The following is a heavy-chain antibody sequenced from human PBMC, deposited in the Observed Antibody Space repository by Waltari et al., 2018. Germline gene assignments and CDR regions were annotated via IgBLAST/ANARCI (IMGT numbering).Heavy chain of an antibody. V-gene: IGHV4-30-4*08. Sequence: QVQLQESGPGLVNPSQTLTLTCTVSGDSIRSGKDYWTWIRRPPGKGLEWIAFIYYTGYTYYNPSLESRVTISVDTSKNQFSLKLTSVTAADTAMYYCARRTGPDYYFDYWGQGTQVTVSS. CDR2: IYYTGYT. J-gene: IGHJ4*02. D-gene: IGHD3-10*01. CDR3: ARRTGPDYYFDY. CDR1: GDSIRSGKDY.